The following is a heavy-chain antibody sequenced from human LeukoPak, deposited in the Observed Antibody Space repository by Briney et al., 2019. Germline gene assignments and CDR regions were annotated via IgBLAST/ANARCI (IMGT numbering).Heavy chain of an antibody. J-gene: IGHJ4*01. V-gene: IGHV3-21*06. D-gene: IGHD6-6*01. CDR1: GFTVSTNY. CDR2: VTGSGTTK. Sequence: GGSLRLSCAASGFTVSTNYMTWVRQAPGKGLEWVSSVTGSGTTKYYADSVKGRFVISRDNAKNSLYLQMNSLRAEDTAVYFCARERQLVTDYWGPGTLVTVSS. CDR3: ARERQLVTDY.